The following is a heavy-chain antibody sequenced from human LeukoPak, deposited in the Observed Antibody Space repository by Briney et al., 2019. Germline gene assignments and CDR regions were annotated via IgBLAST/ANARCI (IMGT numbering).Heavy chain of an antibody. CDR2: ISGSGGST. CDR1: GFTFSSYA. J-gene: IGHJ5*02. D-gene: IGHD6-6*01. V-gene: IGHV3-23*01. CDR3: AKVGSSSSSTGWFDP. Sequence: QSGGSLRLSCAASGFTFSSYAMSWVRQAPGKGLEWVSAISGSGGSTYYADSVKGRFTISRDNSKNTLYLQMNSLRAEDTAVYYCAKVGSSSSSTGWFDPWGQGTLVTVSS.